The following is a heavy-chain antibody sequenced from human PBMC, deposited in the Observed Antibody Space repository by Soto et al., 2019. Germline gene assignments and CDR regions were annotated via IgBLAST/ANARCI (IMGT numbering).Heavy chain of an antibody. V-gene: IGHV4-34*01. CDR3: ARRRTYYYDSSGYYYFDD. CDR1: GGSFSGYY. CDR2: INHSGST. J-gene: IGHJ4*02. Sequence: LSLTCAVYGGSFSGYYWSWIRQPPGKGLEWIGEINHSGSTNYNPSLKSRVTISVDTSKNQFSLKLSSVTAADTAVYYCARRRTYYYDSSGYYYFDDWGQGTLVTVCS. D-gene: IGHD3-22*01.